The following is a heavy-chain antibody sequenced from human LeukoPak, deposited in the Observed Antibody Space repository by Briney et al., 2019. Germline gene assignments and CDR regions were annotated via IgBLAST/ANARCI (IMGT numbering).Heavy chain of an antibody. J-gene: IGHJ4*02. CDR1: GYTFTIYD. D-gene: IGHD3-10*01. CDR3: ARFMVRGVTDY. V-gene: IGHV1-8*01. Sequence: ASVKVSCKASGYTFTIYDINWVRQAPGQGLEWMGWMNPNSGNTGYAQKFQGRVTMTRNTSISTAYMELSSLRSEDTAVYYCARFMVRGVTDYWGQGTLVTVSS. CDR2: MNPNSGNT.